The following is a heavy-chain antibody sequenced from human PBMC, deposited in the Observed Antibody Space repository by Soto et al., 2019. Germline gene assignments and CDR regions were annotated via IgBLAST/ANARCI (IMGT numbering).Heavy chain of an antibody. Sequence: QVQLVESGGGVVQPGRSLRLSCAASGFTFSSYAMHWVRQAPGKGLEWVAVISYDGSNKYYADSVKGRFTISRDNSKNTLYLQMNSLRAEDTAVYYCVSDYGIDYWGQGTLVTVSS. V-gene: IGHV3-30-3*01. CDR2: ISYDGSNK. CDR1: GFTFSSYA. D-gene: IGHD4-17*01. J-gene: IGHJ4*02. CDR3: VSDYGIDY.